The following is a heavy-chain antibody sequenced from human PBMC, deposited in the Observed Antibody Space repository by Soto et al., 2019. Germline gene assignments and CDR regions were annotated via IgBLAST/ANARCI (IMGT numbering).Heavy chain of an antibody. CDR3: AKPYYYSSSGYYYFDS. Sequence: GSLRLSCAASGFSFSSYGMHWVRQAPGKGLEWVAIISYDGSDKYYADSVKGRFTISRDNSKNTLFLQMNSLRAEDTAVYYCAKPYYYSSSGYYYFDSWGQGTLVTVSS. CDR1: GFSFSSYG. CDR2: ISYDGSDK. J-gene: IGHJ4*02. V-gene: IGHV3-30*18. D-gene: IGHD3-22*01.